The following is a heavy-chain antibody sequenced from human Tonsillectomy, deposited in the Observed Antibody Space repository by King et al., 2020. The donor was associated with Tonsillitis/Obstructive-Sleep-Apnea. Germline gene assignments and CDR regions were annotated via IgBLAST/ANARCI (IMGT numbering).Heavy chain of an antibody. CDR1: GFTFGDYV. D-gene: IGHD2-21*02. CDR3: SRASVTEDRDY. CDR2: IRTKTYGGTT. Sequence: VQLVESGGALVKPGRSLRLSCTASGFTFGDYVMNWFRQAPGKGLEWVGFIRTKTYGGTTEYAASVKGRFTISRDDSKSIAYLQMNSLKPEDTAIYYCSRASVTEDRDYWGQGTLVTVSS. J-gene: IGHJ4*02. V-gene: IGHV3-49*05.